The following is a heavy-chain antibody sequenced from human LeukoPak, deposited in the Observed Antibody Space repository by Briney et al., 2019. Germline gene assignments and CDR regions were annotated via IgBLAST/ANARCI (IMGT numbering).Heavy chain of an antibody. J-gene: IGHJ4*02. CDR2: IRGSGAT. CDR3: AIVRSRYSGGWYGAY. Sequence: GGSLRLSCAASGLSFRTYDMSWLRQAPGKGLEWVSAIRGSGATHYADSVKGRFTISRDDSKNPLYLQMNSLRAEDTAVFYCAIVRSRYSGGWYGAYWGQGTLGTVCS. CDR1: GLSFRTYD. D-gene: IGHD6-19*01. V-gene: IGHV3-23*01.